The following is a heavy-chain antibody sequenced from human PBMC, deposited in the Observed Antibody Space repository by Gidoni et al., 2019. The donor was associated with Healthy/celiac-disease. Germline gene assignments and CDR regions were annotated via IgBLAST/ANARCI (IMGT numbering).Heavy chain of an antibody. J-gene: IGHJ2*01. CDR2: ISGSGGST. D-gene: IGHD3-22*01. CDR1: GFPFLSYA. V-gene: IGHV3-23*01. CDR3: AKAATLYDSSGYYSRYFDL. Sequence: EVQLLESGGGLVQPGGSLRLSCAASGFPFLSYATSWVRQAPGKGLEWVSAISGSGGSTYYADSVKGRFTISRDNSKNTLYLQMNSLRAEDTAVYYCAKAATLYDSSGYYSRYFDLWGRGTLVTVSS.